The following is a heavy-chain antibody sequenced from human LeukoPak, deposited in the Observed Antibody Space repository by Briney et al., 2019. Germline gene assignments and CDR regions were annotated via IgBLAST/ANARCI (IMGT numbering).Heavy chain of an antibody. CDR1: GLTLSSYA. CDR3: AKAPVTTCRGAFCYPFDY. J-gene: IGHJ4*02. CDR2: ISDTGNT. D-gene: IGHD2-15*01. V-gene: IGHV3-23*01. Sequence: GGSLRLSCAASGLTLSSYAMSWGRQAPGKGLEGVSAISDTGNTYHADSVKGRFTISRDSSKNTLFLQMNRLRPEDAAVYYCAKAPVTTCRGAFCYPFDYWGLGTLVTVSS.